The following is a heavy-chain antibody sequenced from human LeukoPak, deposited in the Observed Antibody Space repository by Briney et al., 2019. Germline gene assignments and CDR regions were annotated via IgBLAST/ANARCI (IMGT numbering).Heavy chain of an antibody. CDR2: ISGSGGST. CDR1: GFTFSSYA. J-gene: IGHJ5*02. D-gene: IGHD2-15*01. CDR3: AKDGYCSGGSCYMNWFDP. V-gene: IGHV3-23*01. Sequence: PGGSLRLSCAASGFTFSSYAMSWVRQAPGKGLEWVSAISGSGGSTYYADSVKGRFTISRDNSKNTLYLQMNSLRAEDTAVYYCAKDGYCSGGSCYMNWFDPWGQGTLVTVSP.